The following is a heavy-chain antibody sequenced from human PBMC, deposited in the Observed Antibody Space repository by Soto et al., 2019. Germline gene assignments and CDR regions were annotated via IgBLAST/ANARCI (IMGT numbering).Heavy chain of an antibody. CDR1: GGSISSSSYY. V-gene: IGHV4-39*01. Sequence: KSSETLSLTCTVSGGSISSSSYYWGWIRQPPGKGLEWIGSIYYSGSTYYNPSLKSRVTISVDTSKNQFSLKLSSVTAADTAVYYCARRSEGGNWNHVVGMDVWGQGTTVTVSS. CDR2: IYYSGST. D-gene: IGHD1-20*01. CDR3: ARRSEGGNWNHVVGMDV. J-gene: IGHJ6*02.